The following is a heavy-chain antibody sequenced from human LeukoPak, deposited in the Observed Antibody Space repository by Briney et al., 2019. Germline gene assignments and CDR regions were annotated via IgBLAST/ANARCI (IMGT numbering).Heavy chain of an antibody. CDR1: GFTFSSYE. CDR2: ISSSGSTI. J-gene: IGHJ4*02. CDR3: ARVIGGFFDY. Sequence: GGSLRLSCAASGFTFSSYEMNWVRQAPGKGLEWVSYISSSGSTIYYADSVKGRFTISRDNAKNSLYLQMSSLRAEDTAVYYCARVIGGFFDYWGQGTLVTVSS. V-gene: IGHV3-48*03. D-gene: IGHD2-21*01.